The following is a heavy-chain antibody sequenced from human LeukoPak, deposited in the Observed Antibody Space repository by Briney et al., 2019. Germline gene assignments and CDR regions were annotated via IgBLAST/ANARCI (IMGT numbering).Heavy chain of an antibody. CDR3: ARFRSGSQRGHAFDI. CDR2: INTNTGNP. J-gene: IGHJ3*02. CDR1: GYTFTGYY. D-gene: IGHD1-26*01. V-gene: IGHV7-4-1*02. Sequence: ASEKVSCKASGYTFTGYYMHWVRQAPGQGLEWMGWINTNTGNPTYAQGFTGRFVFSLDTSVSTAYLQISSLKAEDTAVYYCARFRSGSQRGHAFDIWGQGTMVTVSS.